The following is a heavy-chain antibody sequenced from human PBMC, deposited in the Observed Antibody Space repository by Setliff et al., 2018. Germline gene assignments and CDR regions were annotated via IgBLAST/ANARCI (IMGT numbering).Heavy chain of an antibody. CDR1: GFTFSAYV. J-gene: IGHJ4*02. V-gene: IGHV3-74*01. CDR2: INNDGSVT. Sequence: GGSLRLSCAASGFTFSAYVMNWVRQGPGKGLVWVSYINNDGSVTKYGDSVKGRFTISRDNAKNTLYLQMNSLRAEDTAVYYCVRDGAGAFDYWGQGALVTVSS. D-gene: IGHD1-26*01. CDR3: VRDGAGAFDY.